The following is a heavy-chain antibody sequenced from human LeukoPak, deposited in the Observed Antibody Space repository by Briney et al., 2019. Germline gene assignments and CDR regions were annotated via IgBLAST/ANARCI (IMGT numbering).Heavy chain of an antibody. CDR3: ARDQLGWADY. D-gene: IGHD7-27*01. CDR1: GGSISSYC. J-gene: IGHJ4*02. V-gene: IGHV4-59*01. Sequence: SETLSLTCTVSGGSISSYCWSWVRQPPGKGLEWIGYIYYSGSTNYNPSLKSRVTISVDTSKNHFSLKLSSVTAADTAVYYCARDQLGWADYWGQGTLVTVSS. CDR2: IYYSGST.